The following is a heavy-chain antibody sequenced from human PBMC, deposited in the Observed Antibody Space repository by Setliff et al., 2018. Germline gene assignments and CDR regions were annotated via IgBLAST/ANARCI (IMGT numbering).Heavy chain of an antibody. CDR3: ARATASLPTTASDY. CDR2: ISADCSSV. Sequence: PGGSLRLSCAASGLTFDNYAFSWVRQAPGKGLEWISAISADCSSVYYARSVRGRFTISRDNSNSTVSLQMNSLRTEDTAFYFCARATASLPTTASDYWGQGALVTVSS. D-gene: IGHD2-21*02. CDR1: GLTFDNYA. J-gene: IGHJ4*02. V-gene: IGHV3-23*01.